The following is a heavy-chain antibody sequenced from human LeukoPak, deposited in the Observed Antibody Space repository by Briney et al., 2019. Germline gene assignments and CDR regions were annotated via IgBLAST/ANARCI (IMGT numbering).Heavy chain of an antibody. CDR3: ARGTLYSGWSYYFDY. V-gene: IGHV4-39*07. D-gene: IGHD6-19*01. CDR2: IYYSGST. J-gene: IGHJ4*02. CDR1: GGSISSSSYY. Sequence: SETLSLTCTVSGGSISSSSYYWGWIRQPPGKGLEWIGSIYYSGSTYYNPSLKSRVTISVDTSKNQFSLKPSSVTAADTAVYYCARGTLYSGWSYYFDYWGQGSQVTVSS.